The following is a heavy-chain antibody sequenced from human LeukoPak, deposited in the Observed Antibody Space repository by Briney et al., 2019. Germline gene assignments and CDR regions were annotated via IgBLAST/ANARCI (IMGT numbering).Heavy chain of an antibody. D-gene: IGHD4-17*01. CDR2: ISSSSSYT. CDR3: ASHGEGRSYYYGMDV. CDR1: GFTFSDYY. V-gene: IGHV3-11*06. Sequence: GGSLRLSCAASGFTFSDYYMSWIRQAPGKGLEWVSYISSSSSYTNYADSVKGRFTISRDNDKNSLYLQMNSLRAEDTAVYYCASHGEGRSYYYGMDVWGQGTTVTVSS. J-gene: IGHJ6*02.